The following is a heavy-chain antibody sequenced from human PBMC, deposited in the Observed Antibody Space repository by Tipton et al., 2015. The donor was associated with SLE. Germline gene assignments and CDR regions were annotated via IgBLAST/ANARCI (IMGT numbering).Heavy chain of an antibody. Sequence: QLVQSGGGVVQPGRSLRLSCAASGFTFSTYAMHWVRQAPGKGLEWVAVISYDGSNENYADSVKGRFTISRDNSKNTLFLQMNSLRPEDTAVYYCARDLLGYYYGSGSYSRYFDLWGRGTLVTVSS. J-gene: IGHJ2*01. D-gene: IGHD3-10*01. CDR1: GFTFSTYA. CDR2: ISYDGSNE. CDR3: ARDLLGYYYGSGSYSRYFDL. V-gene: IGHV3-30*04.